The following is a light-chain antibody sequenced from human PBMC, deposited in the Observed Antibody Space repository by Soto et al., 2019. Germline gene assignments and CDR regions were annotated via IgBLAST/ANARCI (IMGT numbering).Light chain of an antibody. J-gene: IGLJ2*01. CDR3: SSYTSSTPLDVV. CDR1: SSDVGGHNY. Sequence: QSALTQPASVSGSPGQSITISCTGTSSDVGGHNYVSWYQQHPGTAPKLMIYEVTNRPSGVSNRFSGSKSGNTASLTISGLQAEDGADYYGSSYTSSTPLDVVFGGGPKLPVL. CDR2: EVT. V-gene: IGLV2-14*01.